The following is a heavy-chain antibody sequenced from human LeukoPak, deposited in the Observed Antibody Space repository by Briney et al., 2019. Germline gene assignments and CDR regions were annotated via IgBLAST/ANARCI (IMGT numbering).Heavy chain of an antibody. D-gene: IGHD6-13*01. CDR3: AKDRYSSSWYYFDY. V-gene: IGHV3-23*01. CDR2: ISGSGGST. CDR1: GFIFSTYG. Sequence: GGSLRLSCEASGFIFSTYGMHWVRQAPGKGLEWVSAISGSGGSTYYADSVKGRFTISRDNSKNTLYLQMNSLRAEDTAVYYCAKDRYSSSWYYFDYWGQGTLVTVSS. J-gene: IGHJ4*02.